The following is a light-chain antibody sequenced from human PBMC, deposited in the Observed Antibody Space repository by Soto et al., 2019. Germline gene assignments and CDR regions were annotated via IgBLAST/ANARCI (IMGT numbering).Light chain of an antibody. V-gene: IGLV2-14*01. J-gene: IGLJ3*02. Sequence: QSVLTQPASVSGSPGQSITISCTGTSSDVGGYNYVSWYQQHPGKAPKLMIYEVSNRPSGVSNRFSGSKSGNTASLNISGLQAEDEADYYCSSYTSSSTRVFAGGTKLTVL. CDR3: SSYTSSSTRV. CDR2: EVS. CDR1: SSDVGGYNY.